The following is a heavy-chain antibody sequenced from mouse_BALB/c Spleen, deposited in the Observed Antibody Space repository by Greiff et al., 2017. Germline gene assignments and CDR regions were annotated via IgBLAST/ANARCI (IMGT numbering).Heavy chain of an antibody. CDR3: TRDDGYYGGFAD. CDR1: GYTFTSYY. Sequence: VQLQQSGAELVKPGASVKLSCKASGYTFTSYYLYWVKQRPGQGLEWIGEINPSNGGTNFNEKFKSKATLTVDKSSSTAYMQLSSLTSEDSAVYYCTRDDGYYGGFADWGQGTLGTGSA. D-gene: IGHD2-3*01. V-gene: IGHV1S81*02. CDR2: INPSNGGT. J-gene: IGHJ3*01.